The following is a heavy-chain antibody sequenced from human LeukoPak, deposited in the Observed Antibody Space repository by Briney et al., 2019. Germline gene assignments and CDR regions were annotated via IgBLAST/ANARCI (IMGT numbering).Heavy chain of an antibody. V-gene: IGHV5-51*01. CDR3: ARGRMVYSSYNAFDI. D-gene: IGHD6-6*01. CDR2: IYPGDSDT. CDR1: GYSFTSYW. Sequence: GESPKISCKGSGYSFTSYWIGWVRQMPGKGLEWMGIIYPGDSDTRYSPSFQGQVTISADKSISTAYLQWSSLEASDTAMYYCARGRMVYSSYNAFDIWGQGTMVTVSS. J-gene: IGHJ3*02.